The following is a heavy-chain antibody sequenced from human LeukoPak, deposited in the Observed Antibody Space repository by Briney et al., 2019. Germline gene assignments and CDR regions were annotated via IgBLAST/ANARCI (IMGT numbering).Heavy chain of an antibody. Sequence: PGRSLRLSCAASGFTFSIYGMHWVRQAPGKGLEWVAVIWYDGSNKYYADSVKGRFTISRDNSKNTLYLQMNSLRAEDTAVYYCARVIAVAGTYDYWGQGTLVTVSP. CDR1: GFTFSIYG. D-gene: IGHD6-19*01. V-gene: IGHV3-33*01. CDR2: IWYDGSNK. CDR3: ARVIAVAGTYDY. J-gene: IGHJ4*02.